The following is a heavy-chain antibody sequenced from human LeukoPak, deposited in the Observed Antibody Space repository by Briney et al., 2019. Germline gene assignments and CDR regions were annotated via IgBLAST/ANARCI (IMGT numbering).Heavy chain of an antibody. Sequence: ASVKVFCKASGYTFTGYYMHWVRQAPGQGLEWMGWINPNSGGTNYAQKFQGRVTMTRDTSISTAYMELSRLRSDDTAVDYCARGETTNFAVDVWGQGTTVTVSS. V-gene: IGHV1-2*02. CDR2: INPNSGGT. J-gene: IGHJ6*02. CDR3: ARGETTNFAVDV. D-gene: IGHD4-11*01. CDR1: GYTFTGYY.